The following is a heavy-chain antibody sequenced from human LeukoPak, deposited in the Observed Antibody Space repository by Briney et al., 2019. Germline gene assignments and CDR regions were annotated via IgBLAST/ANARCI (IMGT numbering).Heavy chain of an antibody. CDR3: ARRMTTVMYNWFDP. V-gene: IGHV4-31*03. Sequence: SETLSLTCTVSGGSISSGGYYWSWIRQHPGKGLEWIGYIYYSGSTYYNPSLKSRVTISVDTSKNQFSLELSSVTAADTAVYYCARRMTTVMYNWFDPWGQGTLVTVSS. CDR1: GGSISSGGYY. CDR2: IYYSGST. D-gene: IGHD4-11*01. J-gene: IGHJ5*02.